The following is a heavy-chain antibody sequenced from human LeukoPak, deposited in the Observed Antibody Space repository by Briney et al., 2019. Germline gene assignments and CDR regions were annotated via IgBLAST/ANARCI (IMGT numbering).Heavy chain of an antibody. CDR1: GFTFSSYS. Sequence: GGSLRLSCAASGFTFSSYSMNWVRQAPGKGLEWVSSISSSSSYIYYADSMKGRFTISRDNAKNSLYLQMNSLRAEDTAVYYCARASSSWYYFDYWGQGTLVTVSS. CDR2: ISSSSSYI. J-gene: IGHJ4*02. V-gene: IGHV3-21*01. D-gene: IGHD6-13*01. CDR3: ARASSSWYYFDY.